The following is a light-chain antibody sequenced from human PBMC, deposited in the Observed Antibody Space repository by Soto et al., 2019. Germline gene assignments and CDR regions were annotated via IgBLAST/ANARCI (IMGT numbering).Light chain of an antibody. J-gene: IGKJ1*01. CDR3: LQDYNCPRT. Sequence: AIQMTQSPSSLSASVGDRVTITCRARQGIRNDLGWYQQKPGQAPKLLIYAASSLQSGDPSRFSGSGSGTDFTLTISSLQPEDFATYYCLQDYNCPRTFGQGTKVEIK. V-gene: IGKV1-6*01. CDR2: AAS. CDR1: QGIRND.